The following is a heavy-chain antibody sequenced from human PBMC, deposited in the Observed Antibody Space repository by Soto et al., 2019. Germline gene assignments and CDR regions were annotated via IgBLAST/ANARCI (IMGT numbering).Heavy chain of an antibody. J-gene: IGHJ4*02. CDR3: ASAVGYGRIAY. CDR2: ISAYNGNT. CDR1: GYTFTSYG. D-gene: IGHD5-12*01. Sequence: QVQLVQSGAEVKKPGASVKVSCKASGYTFTSYGISWVRQAPGQGLEWMGWISAYNGNTNYAQKLQGRVTRTSEASTRTAYLELRRVSADATAVSSWASAVGYGRIAYWGQGPLVTVSS. V-gene: IGHV1-18*01.